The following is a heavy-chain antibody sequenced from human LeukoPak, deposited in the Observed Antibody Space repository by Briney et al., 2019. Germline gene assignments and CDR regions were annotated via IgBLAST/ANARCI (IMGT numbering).Heavy chain of an antibody. Sequence: GASVKVSCKASGGTFSSYAISWVRQAPGQGLEWMGRIIPILGIANYAQKFQGRVTITADKSTSTAYMELSSLRSEDTAVYYCAREITMVRGVIIGGFDYWGQGTLVTVSS. V-gene: IGHV1-69*04. J-gene: IGHJ4*02. CDR2: IIPILGIA. CDR1: GGTFSSYA. D-gene: IGHD3-10*01. CDR3: AREITMVRGVIIGGFDY.